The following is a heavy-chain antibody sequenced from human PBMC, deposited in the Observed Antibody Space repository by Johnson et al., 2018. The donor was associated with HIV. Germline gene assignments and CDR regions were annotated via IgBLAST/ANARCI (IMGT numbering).Heavy chain of an antibody. V-gene: IGHV3-9*01. Sequence: VQLVESGGGLVKPGGSLRLSCGASGFTLDDYAMHWVRQAPGKGLEWVSGISWNSGRIGYADSVKGRFTISRDNAKNSLYLQMNSLKTEDTAVYYCARGPKNPGLDAFDIWGQGTVVTVSS. J-gene: IGHJ3*02. D-gene: IGHD1-14*01. CDR2: ISWNSGRI. CDR1: GFTLDDYA. CDR3: ARGPKNPGLDAFDI.